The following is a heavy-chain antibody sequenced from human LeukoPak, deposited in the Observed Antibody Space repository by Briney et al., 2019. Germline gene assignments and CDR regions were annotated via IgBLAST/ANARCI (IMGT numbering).Heavy chain of an antibody. D-gene: IGHD2-15*01. Sequence: GGSLRPSWAASASTFSTYAMGWGRQARGKGLEWVSAISGSGGSTYYAASVKGRCTISRDNSKNTLYLQMNSLRAEDTAVYYCAKALCSGGSCYGVGWFDPGGQGTLVTV. J-gene: IGHJ5*02. CDR2: ISGSGGST. CDR1: ASTFSTYA. V-gene: IGHV3-23*01. CDR3: AKALCSGGSCYGVGWFDP.